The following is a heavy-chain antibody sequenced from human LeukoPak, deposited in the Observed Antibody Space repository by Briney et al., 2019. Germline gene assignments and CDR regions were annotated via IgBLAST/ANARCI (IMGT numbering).Heavy chain of an antibody. J-gene: IGHJ4*02. V-gene: IGHV3-7*01. CDR2: IKQDGSEK. CDR3: ARDFSTKYSSGWSDFDY. CDR1: GFTISSYW. D-gene: IGHD6-19*01. Sequence: GGSLRLSCAASGFTISSYWMSWVRQAPGKGLEWVANIKQDGSEKYYVDSVKGRFTISRDNAKNSLYLQMNSLRAEDTAVYYCARDFSTKYSSGWSDFDYWGQGTLVTVSS.